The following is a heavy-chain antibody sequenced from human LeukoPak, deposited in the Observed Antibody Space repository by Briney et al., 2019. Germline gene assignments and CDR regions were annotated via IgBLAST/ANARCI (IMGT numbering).Heavy chain of an antibody. V-gene: IGHV3-33*01. CDR1: GFTFSTYG. CDR3: ARAVGPFDY. J-gene: IGHJ4*02. Sequence: GGSLRLSCAASGFTFSTYGMHWVRQAPGKGLEWVAVIWNDGSNKYYADSVKGRFTISRDNSKNTLYLQLNSLRTEDMAVYYCARAVGPFDYWGQGTLVTVSS. D-gene: IGHD2-15*01. CDR2: IWNDGSNK.